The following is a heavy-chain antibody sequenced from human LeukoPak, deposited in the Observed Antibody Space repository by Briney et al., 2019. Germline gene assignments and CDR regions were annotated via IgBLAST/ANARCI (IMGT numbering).Heavy chain of an antibody. D-gene: IGHD2-15*01. J-gene: IGHJ3*01. Sequence: GGSLRLSCGATGFTISSYWMHWVRQAPGKGLVWVSRIYSDGSSTNYADSVKGRFTISRDNSKNTLYLQMDSLRAEDTAVYYCVRYCNGGSCYRAAFDVWGPGTMVTVSS. CDR2: IYSDGSST. CDR1: GFTISSYW. CDR3: VRYCNGGSCYRAAFDV. V-gene: IGHV3-74*01.